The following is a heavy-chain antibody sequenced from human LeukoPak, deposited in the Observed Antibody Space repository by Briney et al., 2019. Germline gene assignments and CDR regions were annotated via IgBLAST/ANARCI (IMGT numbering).Heavy chain of an antibody. CDR1: GLTFSNLK. Sequence: PGGSLRLSCAVSGLTFSNLKMNWVRQAPGKGLEWVSYISAGGRTTFYADSVTGRFTISRDNAKNLLYLQMSSLRVEDTAVYYCASWAGNTQSDSWSGPFDYWGQGSLVTVSS. CDR3: ASWAGNTQSDSWSGPFDY. J-gene: IGHJ4*02. V-gene: IGHV3-48*03. D-gene: IGHD3-3*01. CDR2: ISAGGRTT.